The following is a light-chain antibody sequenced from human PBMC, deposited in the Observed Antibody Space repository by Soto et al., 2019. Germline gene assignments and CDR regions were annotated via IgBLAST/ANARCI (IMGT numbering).Light chain of an antibody. V-gene: IGKV1-12*01. J-gene: IGKJ4*01. CDR2: AAS. CDR1: QGFSSW. Sequence: IQRSQSPSSVSASVGYRVTITCGASQGFSSWLAWYQQKPGKAPKVLIYAASSLQSGVPSRFSVAGSGTDFTLTISHLKHEDFATYYCQQSNSFPLTFCGGTKVDI. CDR3: QQSNSFPLT.